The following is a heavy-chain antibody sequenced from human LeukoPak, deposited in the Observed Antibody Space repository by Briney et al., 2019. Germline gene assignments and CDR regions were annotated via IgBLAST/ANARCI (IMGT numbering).Heavy chain of an antibody. CDR1: GFTFSTYA. V-gene: IGHV3-23*01. D-gene: IGHD2-15*01. CDR3: AKERCSGGSCSTTPDY. CDR2: ISGSGDST. Sequence: GGSLRLSCGASGFTFSTYATSWVRQVPGKGLEWVSGISGSGDSTYYADSVKGRFTISRDNSKNTLYLQMNSLRAEDTAVYYCAKERCSGGSCSTTPDYWGQGTLVTVSS. J-gene: IGHJ4*02.